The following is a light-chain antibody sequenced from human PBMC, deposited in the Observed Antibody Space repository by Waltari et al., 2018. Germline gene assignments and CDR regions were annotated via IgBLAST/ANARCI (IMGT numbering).Light chain of an antibody. CDR2: EVI. V-gene: IGLV2-23*02. J-gene: IGLJ2*01. CDR1: SSDLGSYNV. Sequence: QSALTQPASVSGSPGQSITISCTGSSSDLGSYNVVSWYQHHPGKAPKLVIYEVINRPSGVSNRFSGSKSGNTASLTISGLEAEDEADYYCCSYAGSVVFGGGTKLTVL. CDR3: CSYAGSVV.